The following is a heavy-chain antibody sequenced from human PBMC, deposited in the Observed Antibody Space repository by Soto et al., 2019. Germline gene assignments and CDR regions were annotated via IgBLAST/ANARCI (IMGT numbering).Heavy chain of an antibody. CDR3: AKDIVVVVAADTLDAFDI. D-gene: IGHD2-15*01. J-gene: IGHJ3*02. CDR2: IYSGGST. V-gene: IGHV3-66*01. CDR1: GFTVSTNY. Sequence: GGSLRLSCAASGFTVSTNYMSWVRQAPGKGLEWLSVIYSGGSTYYADSVKGRFTTSRDNSKNALYLQMNSLRVEDTAVYYCAKDIVVVVAADTLDAFDIWGQGTMVTVSS.